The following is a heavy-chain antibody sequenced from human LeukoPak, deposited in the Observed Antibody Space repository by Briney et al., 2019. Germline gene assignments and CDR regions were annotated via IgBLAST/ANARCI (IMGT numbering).Heavy chain of an antibody. D-gene: IGHD3-10*01. V-gene: IGHV3-9*01. CDR1: GFTFDVYV. Sequence: GGSLRLSCAASGFTFDVYVMHWVRQAPGKGLEWVSGISWNSGSVGYADSVKGRFTISRDNAKNSLFLQMNSLRAGDTALYFCAKSSGDSYFDYWGQGTLVTVSS. J-gene: IGHJ4*02. CDR3: AKSSGDSYFDY. CDR2: ISWNSGSV.